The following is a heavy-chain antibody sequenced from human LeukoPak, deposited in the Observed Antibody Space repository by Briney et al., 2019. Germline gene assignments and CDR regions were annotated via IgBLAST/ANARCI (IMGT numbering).Heavy chain of an antibody. CDR2: ISSSSSYI. CDR1: GFTFSSYS. J-gene: IGHJ4*02. V-gene: IGHV3-21*01. Sequence: GGSLRLSCAASGFTFSSYSMNWVRQAPGKGLEWVSSISSSSSYIYYADSVKGRFTISRDNAKNSLYPQMNSLRAEDTAVYYCARDRSDYDILTGYQDYWGQGTLVTVSS. CDR3: ARDRSDYDILTGYQDY. D-gene: IGHD3-9*01.